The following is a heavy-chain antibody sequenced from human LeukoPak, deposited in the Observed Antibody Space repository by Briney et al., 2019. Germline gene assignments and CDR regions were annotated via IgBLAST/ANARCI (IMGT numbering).Heavy chain of an antibody. CDR1: GGSISSSSYY. Sequence: SETLSLTCTVSGGSISSSSYYWGWIRQPPGKGLEWIGSIYYSGSTYYNPSLKSRVTISVDTSKNQFSLKLSSVTAADTAGYYCARQSSGSYYNSPSDYWGQGTLVTVSS. D-gene: IGHD3-10*01. V-gene: IGHV4-39*01. CDR3: ARQSSGSYYNSPSDY. CDR2: IYYSGST. J-gene: IGHJ4*02.